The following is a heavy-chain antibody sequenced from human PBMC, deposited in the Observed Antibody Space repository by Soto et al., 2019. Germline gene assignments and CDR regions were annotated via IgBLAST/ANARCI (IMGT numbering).Heavy chain of an antibody. D-gene: IGHD3-3*01. CDR1: GYSISSTNW. CDR3: ALTPRSGYYFVY. Sequence: QVQLQESGPGLVKPSDTLSLTCVVSGYSISSTNWWGWIRQPPGKGLEWIGYIYYSGSTYYNPSLKSRVTMSVDTSKNQFSLRLTSVTAVDTAVYYCALTPRSGYYFVYWGQGTLVTVTS. V-gene: IGHV4-28*01. J-gene: IGHJ4*02. CDR2: IYYSGST.